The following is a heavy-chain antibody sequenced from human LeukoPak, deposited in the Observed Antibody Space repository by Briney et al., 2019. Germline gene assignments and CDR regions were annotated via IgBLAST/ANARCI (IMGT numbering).Heavy chain of an antibody. D-gene: IGHD2-2*01. Sequence: SETLSLTCAVSGGSISGSNWWSWVRQPPGKGLEWIGEIYHSGSTNYNPSLKSRVTISVDKSKNQFSLKLSSVTAADTAVYYCARGIVVVPAAQGDWFDPWGQGTLVTVSS. CDR1: GGSISGSNW. CDR2: IYHSGST. J-gene: IGHJ5*02. CDR3: ARGIVVVPAAQGDWFDP. V-gene: IGHV4-4*02.